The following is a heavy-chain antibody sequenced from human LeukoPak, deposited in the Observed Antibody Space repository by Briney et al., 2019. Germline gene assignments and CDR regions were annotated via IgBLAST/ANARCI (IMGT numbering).Heavy chain of an antibody. V-gene: IGHV4-34*01. CDR2: INHSGST. CDR3: ASGGYYDYIWGTYRSDYFDY. J-gene: IGHJ4*02. CDR1: GGSFSGYY. Sequence: SETLSLTCAVYGGSFSGYYWSWIRQPPGKGLEWIGEINHSGSTNYNPSLKSRVTISVDTSKNQFSLKLSSVTAADTAVYYCASGGYYDYIWGTYRSDYFDYWGQGTLVTVSS. D-gene: IGHD3-16*02.